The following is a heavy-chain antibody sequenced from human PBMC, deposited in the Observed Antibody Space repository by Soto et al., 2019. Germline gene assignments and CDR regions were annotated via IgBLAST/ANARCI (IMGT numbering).Heavy chain of an antibody. CDR1: GGTFSSYA. J-gene: IGHJ1*01. V-gene: IGHV1-69*13. Sequence: SVKVSCKASGGTFSSYAISWVREAPGQGLELMGGIIPIFGTANYAQKFQGRVTITADESTSTAYMELSSLRSEDTAVYYCARQHTASYYDILTGSSRRAEYFQHWGQGTLVTVYS. CDR2: IIPIFGTA. CDR3: ARQHTASYYDILTGSSRRAEYFQH. D-gene: IGHD3-9*01.